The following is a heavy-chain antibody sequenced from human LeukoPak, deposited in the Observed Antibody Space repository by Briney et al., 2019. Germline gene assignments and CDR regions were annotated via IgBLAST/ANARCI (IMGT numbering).Heavy chain of an antibody. V-gene: IGHV4-39*07. CDR1: GGSISSSSYY. D-gene: IGHD2-2*01. J-gene: IGHJ3*02. CDR2: IYYSGST. Sequence: SETLSLTCTVSGGSISSSSYYWGWIRQPPGKGLEWIGSIYYSGSTYYNPSLKSRVTISVDTSKNQFSLKLSSVTAADTAVYYCARANRPDTEYQPHPGAFDIWGHGTMVTVSS. CDR3: ARANRPDTEYQPHPGAFDI.